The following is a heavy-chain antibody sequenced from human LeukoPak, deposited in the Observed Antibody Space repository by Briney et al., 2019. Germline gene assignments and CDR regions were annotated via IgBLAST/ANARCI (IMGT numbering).Heavy chain of an antibody. J-gene: IGHJ6*02. CDR3: ASSPGRVYGMDV. Sequence: GASVKVSCKASGYTFTCYYMHWVRQAPGQGLEWMGRINPNSGGTNYAQKFQGRVTMTRDTSISTAYMELSRLRSDDTAVYYCASSPGRVYGMDVWGQGTTVTVSS. D-gene: IGHD1-26*01. CDR2: INPNSGGT. CDR1: GYTFTCYY. V-gene: IGHV1-2*06.